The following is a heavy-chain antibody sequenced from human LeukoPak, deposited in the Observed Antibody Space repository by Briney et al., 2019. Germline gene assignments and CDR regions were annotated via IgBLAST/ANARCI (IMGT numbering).Heavy chain of an antibody. V-gene: IGHV3-73*01. Sequence: GGSLRLSCAASGFTFSSYSMNWVRQAPGKGLEWVGRIRSKANNYATTYAASVKGRFTFSRDDSKNTAYLQMNSLKIEDTAVYYCSTLQYCGSVTNNCYNYWGQGTLVTVSS. CDR2: IRSKANNYAT. J-gene: IGHJ4*02. CDR1: GFTFSSYS. CDR3: STLQYCGSVTNNCYNY. D-gene: IGHD2-21*01.